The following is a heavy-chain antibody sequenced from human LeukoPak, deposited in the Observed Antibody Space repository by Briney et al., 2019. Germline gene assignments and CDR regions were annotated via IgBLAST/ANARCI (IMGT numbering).Heavy chain of an antibody. CDR1: GGSISSYY. D-gene: IGHD6-6*01. J-gene: IGHJ5*02. Sequence: SETLSLTCTVSGGSISSYYWSWIRQPPGKGLEWIGYIYYGGSTNYNPSLKSRVTISVDTSKNQFSLKLSSVTAADTAVYYCARGYGSWSRGNWFDPWGQGTLVTVSS. CDR3: ARGYGSWSRGNWFDP. V-gene: IGHV4-59*12. CDR2: IYYGGST.